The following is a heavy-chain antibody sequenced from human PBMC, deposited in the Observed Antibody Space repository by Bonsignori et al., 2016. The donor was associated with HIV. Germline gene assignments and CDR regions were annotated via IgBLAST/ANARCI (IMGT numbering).Heavy chain of an antibody. V-gene: IGHV4-34*01. Sequence: WIRQPPGKGLEWIGEINHSGNTNYNPSFKSRVTISVETSKNQFSLKLSSVTAADTAVYYCARGGGTYCSGVSCYSGFLDHWGRGTLVTVSS. J-gene: IGHJ4*02. CDR3: ARGGGTYCSGVSCYSGFLDH. CDR2: INHSGNT. D-gene: IGHD2-15*01.